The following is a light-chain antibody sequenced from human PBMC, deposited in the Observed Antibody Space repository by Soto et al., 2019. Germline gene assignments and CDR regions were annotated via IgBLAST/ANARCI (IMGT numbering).Light chain of an antibody. CDR1: QGIRND. J-gene: IGKJ1*01. V-gene: IGKV1-13*02. Sequence: AIEMTQSPSSLSSSVGDIFTITCRSSQGIRNDLDWFQQKPGKAPKLLIFDASTLESGVPSRFSGRGSETEFTLTISSLQPDDFATYYCQQYNSYSPATFGQGTKVDIK. CDR3: QQYNSYSPAT. CDR2: DAS.